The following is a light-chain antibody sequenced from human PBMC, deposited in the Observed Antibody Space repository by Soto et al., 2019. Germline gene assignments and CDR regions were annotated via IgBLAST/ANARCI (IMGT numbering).Light chain of an antibody. V-gene: IGLV2-8*01. J-gene: IGLJ1*01. CDR1: SSDVGGYNY. CDR2: EIS. Sequence: QSALTQPPSASGSPGQSVTISCTGTSSDVGGYNYVSWYQQHPGKAHKLMIYEISKRHSGVPDRYSGSKSCNTASLTVFGLQAEDEADYYCSSYAGSNNKVFGTGTKVTVL. CDR3: SSYAGSNNKV.